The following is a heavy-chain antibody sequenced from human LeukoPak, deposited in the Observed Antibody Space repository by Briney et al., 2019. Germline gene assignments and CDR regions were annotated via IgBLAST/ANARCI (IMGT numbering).Heavy chain of an antibody. Sequence: GGSLRLSCAASGFTFSSYWMSWVRQAPGKGLEWVANINPASSEKYYVGSVKGRFTISRDNAKNSLYLQMNSLRAEDTAVYYCARDEPLGVKGYGMDVWGQGTTVTVSS. J-gene: IGHJ6*02. CDR1: GFTFSSYW. D-gene: IGHD3-10*01. CDR3: ARDEPLGVKGYGMDV. V-gene: IGHV3-7*01. CDR2: INPASSEK.